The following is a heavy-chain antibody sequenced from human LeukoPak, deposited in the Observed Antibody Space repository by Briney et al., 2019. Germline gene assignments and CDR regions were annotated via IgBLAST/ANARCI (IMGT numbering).Heavy chain of an antibody. J-gene: IGHJ6*02. Sequence: ASVKVSCKASGYTLTSYYMHWVRQAPGQGLEWMGIMNPSGGSTSCAQKFQGRVTMTRDTSTSTVYMELSSLRSEDTAVYYCAREMVKLYYGIDVWGQRTTVTVSS. D-gene: IGHD2-21*01. CDR2: MNPSGGST. CDR3: AREMVKLYYGIDV. CDR1: GYTLTSYY. V-gene: IGHV1-46*01.